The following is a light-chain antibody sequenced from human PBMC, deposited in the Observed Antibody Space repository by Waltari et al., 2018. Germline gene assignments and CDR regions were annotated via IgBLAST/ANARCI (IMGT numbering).Light chain of an antibody. J-gene: IGKJ1*01. Sequence: EMVLTQSPDTLSLFPGERATLSCRASQSVTSNLLAWYQQKPGLAPRLLMYGASTRAPGIPDRFRGSGSGTDFTLTISGLEPADFAVYYCQQYGSSTWTFGQGTKVEIK. CDR3: QQYGSSTWT. CDR1: QSVTSNL. CDR2: GAS. V-gene: IGKV3-20*01.